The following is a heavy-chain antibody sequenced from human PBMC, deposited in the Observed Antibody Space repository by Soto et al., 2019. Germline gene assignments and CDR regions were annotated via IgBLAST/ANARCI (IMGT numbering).Heavy chain of an antibody. CDR2: MSYDGSHQ. D-gene: IGHD6-6*01. J-gene: IGHJ4*02. V-gene: IGHV3-30*18. CDR3: AKGGWYTSSSPSDC. Sequence: GGSLRLSCAASGFTLSGNDMHWVRQAPGKGPEWVAVMSYDGSHQYYADSVKGRFTISRGTSKSTLYLQMNSLRTEDTAVYYCAKGGWYTSSSPSDCWGQGTLVTVSS. CDR1: GFTLSGND.